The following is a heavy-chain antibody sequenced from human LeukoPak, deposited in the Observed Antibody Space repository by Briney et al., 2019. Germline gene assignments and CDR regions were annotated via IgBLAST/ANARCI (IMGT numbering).Heavy chain of an antibody. CDR3: ARVVVVAATPPYFDY. Sequence: ASVKVSCKASGYTFTGYYIHWVRQAPGQGLEWMGQINPNSGGTNYAQKFQGRVTITRDTSISTAYMELSRLRSGDTAVYYCARVVVVAATPPYFDYWGQGTLVTVSS. D-gene: IGHD2-15*01. CDR1: GYTFTGYY. CDR2: INPNSGGT. J-gene: IGHJ4*02. V-gene: IGHV1-2*06.